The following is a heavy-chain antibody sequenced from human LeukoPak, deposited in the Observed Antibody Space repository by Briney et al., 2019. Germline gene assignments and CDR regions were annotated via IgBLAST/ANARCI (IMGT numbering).Heavy chain of an antibody. CDR3: ARSGSGYFDY. Sequence: GGSLRLSCAASGFTFSSYWMSWVRQAPGKGLERVANIKQDGSEKYYRDSVQGRFTISRDNAKNSLYLQMNSLRAEDTAVYYCARSGSGYFDYWGQGSLVTVSS. CDR2: IKQDGSEK. V-gene: IGHV3-7*01. CDR1: GFTFSSYW. J-gene: IGHJ4*02.